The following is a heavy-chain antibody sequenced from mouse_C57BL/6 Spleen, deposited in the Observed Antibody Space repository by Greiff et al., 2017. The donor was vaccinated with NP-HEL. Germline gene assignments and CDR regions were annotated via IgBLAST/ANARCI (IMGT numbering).Heavy chain of an antibody. CDR1: GYTFTSYW. Sequence: QVQLQQPGAELVKPGASVKLSCKASGYTFTSYWMQWVKQRPGQGLEWIGEIDPSDSYTNYNQKFKGKATLTVDTSSSTAYMQLSSLTSEDSAVYYCARPLYDYDLAWFAYWGQGTLVTVSA. J-gene: IGHJ3*01. V-gene: IGHV1-50*01. D-gene: IGHD2-4*01. CDR2: IDPSDSYT. CDR3: ARPLYDYDLAWFAY.